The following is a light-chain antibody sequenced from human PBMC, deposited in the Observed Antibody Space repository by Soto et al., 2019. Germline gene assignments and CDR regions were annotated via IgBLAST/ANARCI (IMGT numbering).Light chain of an antibody. J-gene: IGLJ2*01. Sequence: QSALTQPASVSGSPGQSITISCTGTSSDVGGYNYVSWYQQHPGKAPKLMIYDVRDRHSGVSSRFSGSKSGNTASLTISGLQADYEADYYCSSYTSRSTLVFGGGTKLTVL. CDR1: SSDVGGYNY. CDR3: SSYTSRSTLV. CDR2: DVR. V-gene: IGLV2-14*01.